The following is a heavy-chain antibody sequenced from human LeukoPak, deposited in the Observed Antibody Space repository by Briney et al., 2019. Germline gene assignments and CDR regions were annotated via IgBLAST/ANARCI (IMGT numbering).Heavy chain of an antibody. V-gene: IGHV4-34*01. CDR3: ARVFSGSYLDWFDP. CDR2: INHSGST. Sequence: TSETLSLTCAVYGGSFSGYYWSWIRQPPGKGLEWIGEINHSGSTNYNPSLESRVTISVDTSKNQFSLKLSSVTAADTAVYYCARVFSGSYLDWFDPWGQGTLVTVSS. D-gene: IGHD1-26*01. CDR1: GGSFSGYY. J-gene: IGHJ5*02.